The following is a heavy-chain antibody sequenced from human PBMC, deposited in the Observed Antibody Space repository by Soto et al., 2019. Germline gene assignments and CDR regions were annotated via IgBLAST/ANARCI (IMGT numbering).Heavy chain of an antibody. V-gene: IGHV1-2*04. D-gene: IGHD1-1*01. CDR3: ARVGETTGTTPPYYYGMDV. CDR2: INPNSGGT. J-gene: IGHJ6*02. Sequence: ASVKVSCKASGYTFTGYYMHWVRQAPGQGLEWMGWINPNSGGTNYAQKFQGWVTMTRDTSISTAYMELSRLRSDDTAVYYCARVGETTGTTPPYYYGMDVWGQGTTVTVSS. CDR1: GYTFTGYY.